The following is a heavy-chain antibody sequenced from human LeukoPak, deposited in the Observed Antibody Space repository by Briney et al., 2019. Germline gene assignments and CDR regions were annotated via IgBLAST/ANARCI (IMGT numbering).Heavy chain of an antibody. Sequence: GGSLRLSCAASGFTFSTYAMSWVRRAPGKGLEWVSAISGSGVGTYYADSVKGRFTISRDNSKNTLYLQMNSLRAEDPAVYYCARDPFHSSGSLDYWGQGTLVTVSS. V-gene: IGHV3-23*01. J-gene: IGHJ4*02. CDR1: GFTFSTYA. CDR2: ISGSGVGT. D-gene: IGHD6-19*01. CDR3: ARDPFHSSGSLDY.